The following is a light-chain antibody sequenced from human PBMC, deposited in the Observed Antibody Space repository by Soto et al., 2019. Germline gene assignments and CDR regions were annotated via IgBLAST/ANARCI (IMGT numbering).Light chain of an antibody. V-gene: IGKV3-20*01. CDR2: STT. CDR1: QRVRSSS. CDR3: QQYGGSPRYT. Sequence: EIVLTQSPDTLSLSRGERATLSCRASQRVRSSSLAWYQQKPGQAPRLLIYSTTYRAAAVPDRFSGSGSGTDFTLTIARLEPEDFAVYYCQQYGGSPRYTFGQGTKLEI. J-gene: IGKJ2*01.